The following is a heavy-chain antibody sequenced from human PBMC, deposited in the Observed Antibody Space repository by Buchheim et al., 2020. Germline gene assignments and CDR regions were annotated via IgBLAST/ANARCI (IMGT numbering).Heavy chain of an antibody. CDR3: ERQGLGGNYYDLDV. J-gene: IGHJ6*02. CDR2: IYPGDSDT. CDR1: GYIFPNHY. V-gene: IGHV5-51*01. Sequence: EVQLVQSGAEVRKPGESLRISCTGSGYIFPNHYIGWVRQMPGRGLEWMGNIYPGDSDTRYSPSFEGQVTISADKTLSTAYLQWSSLKASDTAMYYCERQGLGGNYYDLDVWGQGTT. D-gene: IGHD2-15*01.